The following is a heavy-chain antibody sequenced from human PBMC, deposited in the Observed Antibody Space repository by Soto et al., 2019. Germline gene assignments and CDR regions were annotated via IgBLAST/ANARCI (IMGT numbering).Heavy chain of an antibody. CDR3: SIALIQLGWDAFDI. V-gene: IGHV4-39*01. Sequence: TSETLSLTCTVSGGSISSSSYYWGRIRQPPGKGLEWIGSIYYSGSTYYNPSLKSRVTISVDTSKNQFSLKLSSVTAADTAVYYCSIALIQLGWDAFDIWGKGTMVTVSS. J-gene: IGHJ3*02. CDR1: GGSISSSSYY. D-gene: IGHD1-1*01. CDR2: IYYSGST.